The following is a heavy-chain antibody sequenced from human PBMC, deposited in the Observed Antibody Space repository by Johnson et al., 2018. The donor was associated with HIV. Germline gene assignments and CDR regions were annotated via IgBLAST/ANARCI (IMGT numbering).Heavy chain of an antibody. J-gene: IGHJ3*02. CDR3: AREGQEFNDAFDI. D-gene: IGHD3-10*01. V-gene: IGHV3-30*19. CDR2: ISYDGSNK. CDR1: GFTFSSYD. Sequence: QVQLVESGGGVVKPGRPLRLSCAASGFTFSSYDMHWVRQAPGKGLEWVAVISYDGSNKYYADSVKGRFTISRDNSKNTLYLQMNSLRAEDTAVYYCAREGQEFNDAFDIWGQGTMVTVSS.